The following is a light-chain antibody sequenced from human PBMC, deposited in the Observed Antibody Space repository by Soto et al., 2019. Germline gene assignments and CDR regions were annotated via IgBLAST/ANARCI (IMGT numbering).Light chain of an antibody. CDR2: GAS. Sequence: EIVMTQSPATLSVSPGVRATLSCRASQSVSSNLAWYQQKPGQAPRLLIYGASTRATGIPARFSGSGSGTEFTLTISSLQSEDFAVYYCQQYNNWPGTFGQGTKLEIK. V-gene: IGKV3-15*01. CDR1: QSVSSN. J-gene: IGKJ2*02. CDR3: QQYNNWPGT.